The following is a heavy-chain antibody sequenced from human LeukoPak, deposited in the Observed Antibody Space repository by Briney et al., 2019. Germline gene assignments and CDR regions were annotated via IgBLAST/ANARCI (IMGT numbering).Heavy chain of an antibody. CDR1: GFTFSGYE. V-gene: IGHV3-48*03. Sequence: GGSLRLSCAASGFTFSGYEMNWVRQAPGKGLEWVSYISSSGSTIYYADSVKGRFTISRDNAKNSLYLQMNSLRAEDTAVYYCASHYGSGSPNYWGQGTLVTVSS. CDR3: ASHYGSGSPNY. J-gene: IGHJ4*02. CDR2: ISSSGSTI. D-gene: IGHD3-10*01.